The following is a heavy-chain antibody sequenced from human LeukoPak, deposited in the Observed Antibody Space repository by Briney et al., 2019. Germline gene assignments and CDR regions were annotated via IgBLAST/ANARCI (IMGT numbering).Heavy chain of an antibody. CDR3: ARDYGDYAFDY. Sequence: SVKVSCKASGGTFSSYAISWVRQAPGQGLEWMGGIIPIFGTANYAQKFQGRVTITADKSTSTAYMELSSLRSEDTAVYYYARDYGDYAFDYWGQGTLVTVSS. V-gene: IGHV1-69*06. CDR1: GGTFSSYA. CDR2: IIPIFGTA. J-gene: IGHJ4*02. D-gene: IGHD4-17*01.